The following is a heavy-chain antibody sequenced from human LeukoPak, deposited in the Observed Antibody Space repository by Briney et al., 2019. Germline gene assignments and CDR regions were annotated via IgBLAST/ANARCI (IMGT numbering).Heavy chain of an antibody. Sequence: GRSLRLSCAASGFTFSRYGMHWVRQAPGKGLEWVTFIWHDGGHKYYAESVKGRFTISRDNSKNTVYLEMSSLRGEDTAVYYCGREGGSKRYSGNFDYWGQGTLVTVSS. CDR2: IWHDGGHK. CDR1: GFTFSRYG. D-gene: IGHD3-16*01. V-gene: IGHV3-33*01. CDR3: GREGGSKRYSGNFDY. J-gene: IGHJ4*02.